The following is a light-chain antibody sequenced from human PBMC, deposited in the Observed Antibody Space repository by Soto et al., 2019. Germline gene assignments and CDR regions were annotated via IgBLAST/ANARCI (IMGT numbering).Light chain of an antibody. V-gene: IGLV2-18*02. J-gene: IGLJ1*01. CDR3: ISYTSSSPSYV. CDR2: ESP. Sequence: QSGLTQPPSVSGSPGQSVTISCTGTSTDFVSYNRVSWYQQPPGTAPKLIIYESPNRPSGLPDPFSGSKSANTASLTISALQAADEADYYCISYTSSSPSYVFGPGT. CDR1: STDFVSYNR.